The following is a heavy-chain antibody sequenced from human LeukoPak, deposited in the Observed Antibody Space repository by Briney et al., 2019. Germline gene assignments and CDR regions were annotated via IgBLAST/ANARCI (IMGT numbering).Heavy chain of an antibody. J-gene: IGHJ3*02. CDR1: GFTVSSNY. CDR2: IYSGGST. Sequence: GGSLRLSCAASGFTVSSNYMSWVRQAPGKGLEWASVIYSGGSTYYADSVKGRFTISRDNSKNTLYLQMNSLRAEDTAVYYCARWKTTVYAFDIWGQGTMVTVSS. D-gene: IGHD4-17*01. CDR3: ARWKTTVYAFDI. V-gene: IGHV3-66*01.